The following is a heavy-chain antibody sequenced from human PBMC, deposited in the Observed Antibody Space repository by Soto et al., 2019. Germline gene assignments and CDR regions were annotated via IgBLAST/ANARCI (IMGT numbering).Heavy chain of an antibody. J-gene: IGHJ5*02. CDR1: GGSISNYY. V-gene: IGHV4-59*12. CDR2: IYYSGST. Sequence: SETLSLTCTVSGGSISNYYWTWIRQPPGKGLEWIGYIYYSGSTYYNPSLKSRVTISVNTSKNQFSLKLSSVTAADTAVYYCARSVFPWGQGTLVTVSS. CDR3: ARSVFP.